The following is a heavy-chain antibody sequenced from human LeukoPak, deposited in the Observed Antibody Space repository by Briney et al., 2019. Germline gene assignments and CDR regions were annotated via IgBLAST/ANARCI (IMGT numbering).Heavy chain of an antibody. D-gene: IGHD6-13*01. Sequence: GASVKVSCKASGYTFIGFYIHWVRQAPGQGLEWMGWISAYNGNTNYAQKLQGRVTMTTDTSTSTAYMELRSLRSDDTAVYYCARGQLALDYYFDYWGQGTLVTVSS. CDR2: ISAYNGNT. CDR1: GYTFIGFY. CDR3: ARGQLALDYYFDY. J-gene: IGHJ4*02. V-gene: IGHV1-18*04.